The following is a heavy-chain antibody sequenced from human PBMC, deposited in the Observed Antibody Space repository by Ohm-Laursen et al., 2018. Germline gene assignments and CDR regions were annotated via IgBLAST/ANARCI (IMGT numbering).Heavy chain of an antibody. CDR1: GFTFSSHA. CDR2: ISNYDDIT. Sequence: SLRLSCAASGFTFSSHAMTWVRQAPGRGLEWVSTISNYDDITYYSDSVKGRFTISRDNAKNSLYLQMNSLRAEDTAVYYCARVGYDILTGYYSGGLCWGQGTLVTVSS. D-gene: IGHD3-9*01. J-gene: IGHJ4*02. CDR3: ARVGYDILTGYYSGGLC. V-gene: IGHV3-23*01.